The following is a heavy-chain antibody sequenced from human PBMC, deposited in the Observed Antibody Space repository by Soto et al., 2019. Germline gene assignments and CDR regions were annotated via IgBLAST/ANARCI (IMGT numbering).Heavy chain of an antibody. CDR2: ISSSSSTI. V-gene: IGHV3-48*02. D-gene: IGHD3-22*01. Sequence: GGSLRLSCAASGFTFSSYSMNWVRQAPGKGLEWVSYISSSSSTIYYADSVKGRFTISRDNAKNSLYLQMNSLRDEDTAVYYCAREITMIVELNAFDIWGQGTMVTVSS. J-gene: IGHJ3*02. CDR3: AREITMIVELNAFDI. CDR1: GFTFSSYS.